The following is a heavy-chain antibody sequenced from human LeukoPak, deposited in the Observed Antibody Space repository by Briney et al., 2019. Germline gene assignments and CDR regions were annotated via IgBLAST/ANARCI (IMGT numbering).Heavy chain of an antibody. D-gene: IGHD6-13*01. Sequence: SETLSLTCTVSGGSISSYYWSWIRQPPGKGLEWIGYIYYSGSTSYNPSLKSRVTISVDTSKNQFSLKLSSVTAADTAVYHCAGQYSSSWYMSAFDIWGQGTMVTVSS. V-gene: IGHV4-59*01. CDR2: IYYSGST. CDR3: AGQYSSSWYMSAFDI. CDR1: GGSISSYY. J-gene: IGHJ3*02.